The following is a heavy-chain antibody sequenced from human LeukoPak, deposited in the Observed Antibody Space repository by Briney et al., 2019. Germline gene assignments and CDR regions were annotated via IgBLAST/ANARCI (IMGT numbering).Heavy chain of an antibody. CDR2: IKQDGSEK. CDR1: GFTFSSRDW. D-gene: IGHD3-22*01. Sequence: GGSLRLSCVASGFTFSSRDWMTWVRQAPGKGLEWVANIKQDGSEKNYVDSVKGRFTISRDNAKNTLYLQMNSLRAEDTAVYYCASVARFLDYDSSGYLDPFDYWGQGTLVTVSS. CDR3: ASVARFLDYDSSGYLDPFDY. J-gene: IGHJ4*02. V-gene: IGHV3-7*01.